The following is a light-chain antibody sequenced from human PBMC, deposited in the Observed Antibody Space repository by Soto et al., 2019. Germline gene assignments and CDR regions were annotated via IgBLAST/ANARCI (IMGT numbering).Light chain of an antibody. CDR3: QQYKSLLT. CDR1: QSISSW. J-gene: IGKJ1*01. CDR2: KAS. V-gene: IGKV1-5*03. Sequence: DIQMTQSPSTLSASVGDRVTITCRASQSISSWLAWYQQKPGKAPKLLIYKASSLESGVPSRFSGSGSGTEFTLTSSSLQPDDFANYYCQQYKSLLTFGQGTKVEIK.